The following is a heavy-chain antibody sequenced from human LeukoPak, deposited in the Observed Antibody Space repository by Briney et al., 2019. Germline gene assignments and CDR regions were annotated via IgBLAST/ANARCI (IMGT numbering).Heavy chain of an antibody. CDR2: MNPNSGNT. V-gene: IGHV1-8*03. CDR3: ARGPIADQHDAFDI. CDR1: GYTFTSYD. Sequence: ASVKVSCKASGYTFTSYDINWVRRATGQGLEWMGWMNPNSGNTGYAQKFQGRVTITRNTSISTAYMELSSLRSEDTAVYYCARGPIADQHDAFDIWGQGTMVTVSS. J-gene: IGHJ3*02. D-gene: IGHD6-13*01.